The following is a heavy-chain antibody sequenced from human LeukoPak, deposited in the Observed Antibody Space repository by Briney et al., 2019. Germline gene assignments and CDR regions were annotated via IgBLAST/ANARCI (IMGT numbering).Heavy chain of an antibody. V-gene: IGHV4-59*01. CDR2: IYYSGST. Sequence: PSETLSLTCTVSGGSISSYYWGWIRQPPGKGLEWIGYIYYSGSTNYNPSLKSRVTISVDTSKNQFSLKLSSVTAADTAVYYCAREGVVPTIQADAVDIWGQGTMVTVSS. CDR3: AREGVVPTIQADAVDI. J-gene: IGHJ3*02. CDR1: GGSISSYY. D-gene: IGHD5-12*01.